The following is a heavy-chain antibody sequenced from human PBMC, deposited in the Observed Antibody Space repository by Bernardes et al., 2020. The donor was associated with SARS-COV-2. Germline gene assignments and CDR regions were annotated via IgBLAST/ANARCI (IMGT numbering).Heavy chain of an antibody. CDR2: IYSGGST. D-gene: IGHD3-10*01. Sequence: GGSLRLSCAASGFSVSSNYMSWVRQAPGKGLEWVSVIYSGGSTYYADSVKGRFTISRDNAKNTVYLQMESLRAEDTAIYYCARGACITSGCHSTIDSWGQGTLVTVSS. V-gene: IGHV3-53*01. J-gene: IGHJ4*02. CDR1: GFSVSSNY. CDR3: ARGACITSGCHSTIDS.